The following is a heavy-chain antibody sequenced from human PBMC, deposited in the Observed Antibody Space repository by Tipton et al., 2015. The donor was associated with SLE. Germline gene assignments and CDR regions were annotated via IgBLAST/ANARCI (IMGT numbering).Heavy chain of an antibody. D-gene: IGHD6-13*01. CDR1: GGSISSGSYY. J-gene: IGHJ4*02. CDR3: ARALSSSGGFDY. CDR2: IYTSGST. Sequence: TLSLTCTVSGGSISSGSYYWSWIRQPAGKGLEWIGRIYTSGSTNYNPSLKSRVTISVDTSKNQFSLKLSPVTAADTAVYYCARALSSSGGFDYWGQGTLVTVSS. V-gene: IGHV4-61*02.